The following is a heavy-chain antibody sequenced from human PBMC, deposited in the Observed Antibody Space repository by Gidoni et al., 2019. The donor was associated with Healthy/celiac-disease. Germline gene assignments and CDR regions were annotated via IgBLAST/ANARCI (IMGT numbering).Heavy chain of an antibody. D-gene: IGHD4-17*01. J-gene: IGHJ4*02. CDR3: ARETVSHFDY. V-gene: IGHV4-31*02. Sequence: LEWIGYIYYSGSTYYNPALKSRVTISVDTSKNQFSLKLSSVTAADTAIYYCARETVSHFDYWGQGTQVTVSS. CDR2: IYYSGST.